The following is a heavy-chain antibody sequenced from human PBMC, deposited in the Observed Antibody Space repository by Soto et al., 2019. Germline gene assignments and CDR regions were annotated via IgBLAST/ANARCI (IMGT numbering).Heavy chain of an antibody. D-gene: IGHD1-7*01. CDR2: INPNSGGT. Sequence: QVQLVLSGAEVKKPGASVKVSCKASGYTFTGYYMHWVRQAPGQGLEWMGWINPNSGGTNYAQKFQGCVTMTRDTSISTSYMELSRLRSDDTAVYYCVRPVNGLELSAFDIWGQGTMVTVSS. CDR3: VRPVNGLELSAFDI. J-gene: IGHJ3*02. CDR1: GYTFTGYY. V-gene: IGHV1-2*04.